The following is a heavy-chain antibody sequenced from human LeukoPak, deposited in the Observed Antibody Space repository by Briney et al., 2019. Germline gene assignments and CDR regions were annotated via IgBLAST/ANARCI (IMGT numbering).Heavy chain of an antibody. CDR1: GXIFTSYT. D-gene: IGHD3-10*01. Sequence: AGGSLRLSCAASGXIFTSYTVTWVRQAPGKGQEWVAAISGSGDTTSYADSVKGRFAISRDNSKNTLSLQMNSLRAEDTAVYYCAKDNGLGSFYIFDYWGQGTLVTVSS. V-gene: IGHV3-23*01. CDR3: AKDNGLGSFYIFDY. CDR2: ISGSGDTT. J-gene: IGHJ4*02.